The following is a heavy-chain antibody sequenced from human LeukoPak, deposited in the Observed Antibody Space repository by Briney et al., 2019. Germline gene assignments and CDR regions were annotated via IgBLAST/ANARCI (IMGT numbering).Heavy chain of an antibody. Sequence: ASVKVSCKASGYTFTSYDINWVRQATGQGLEWMGWMNPNSGNTGYAQKFQGRVTMTRNTSISTAYMELSGLRSEDTAVYYCARGPGVVTAMDYWGQGTLVTVSS. CDR2: MNPNSGNT. V-gene: IGHV1-8*01. D-gene: IGHD2-21*02. CDR3: ARGPGVVTAMDY. CDR1: GYTFTSYD. J-gene: IGHJ4*02.